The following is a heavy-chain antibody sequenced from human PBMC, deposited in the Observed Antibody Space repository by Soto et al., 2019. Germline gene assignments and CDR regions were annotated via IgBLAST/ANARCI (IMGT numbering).Heavy chain of an antibody. Sequence: GGSLRLSCAASGFTFSSYGMHWVRQAPGKGLEWVAVIWYDGSNKYYADSVKGRFTISRDNSKNTLYLQMNSLRAEDTAVYYCARGGWGSGYYVLMDFDYWGQGTLVTVSS. V-gene: IGHV3-33*01. CDR2: IWYDGSNK. D-gene: IGHD3-22*01. CDR3: ARGGWGSGYYVLMDFDY. CDR1: GFTFSSYG. J-gene: IGHJ4*02.